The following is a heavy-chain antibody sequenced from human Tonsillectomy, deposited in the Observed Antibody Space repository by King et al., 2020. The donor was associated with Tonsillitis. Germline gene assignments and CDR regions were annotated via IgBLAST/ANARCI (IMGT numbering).Heavy chain of an antibody. D-gene: IGHD6-13*01. CDR3: ARARRYTSRVDAVDI. Sequence: QLQESGPGLVKPSETLSLTCTVSGGSISVYYWSWIRQPPGKGLEWIGYIYNSGSTNYNPSLKSRVTISVDTSKNQFSLKLSSVTAADTAVYYCARARRYTSRVDAVDIWGQGTMVTVSS. J-gene: IGHJ3*02. CDR1: GGSISVYY. V-gene: IGHV4-59*01. CDR2: IYNSGST.